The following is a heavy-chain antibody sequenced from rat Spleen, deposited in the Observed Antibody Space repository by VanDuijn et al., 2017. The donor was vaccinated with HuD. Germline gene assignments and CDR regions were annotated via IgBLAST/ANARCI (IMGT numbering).Heavy chain of an antibody. V-gene: IGHV5-22*01. D-gene: IGHD1-9*01. Sequence: EVQLVESDGGLVQPGRSLKLSCAASGFTFSDYYMAWVRQAPKKGLEWVASISYEGTSTYYGDSVKGRFTISRDNAKSTLYLQMDSLRSEDTATYYCARGGYNYGWFAYWGQGTLVTVSS. CDR2: ISYEGTST. CDR1: GFTFSDYY. CDR3: ARGGYNYGWFAY. J-gene: IGHJ3*01.